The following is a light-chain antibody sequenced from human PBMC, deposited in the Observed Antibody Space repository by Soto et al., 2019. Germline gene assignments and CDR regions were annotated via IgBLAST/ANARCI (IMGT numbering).Light chain of an antibody. J-gene: IGKJ5*01. V-gene: IGKV3-20*01. CDR2: GAS. Sequence: VVLTHSPGTLSLSPGERVTLSCRASQSVSSNYLAWYQQKPGQAPRLLIYGASSRATGIPARFSGSGFGTEFTLTISSLQPEDFAVYYCDQYNTWFSITSGQGTRPAI. CDR1: QSVSSNY. CDR3: DQYNTWFSIT.